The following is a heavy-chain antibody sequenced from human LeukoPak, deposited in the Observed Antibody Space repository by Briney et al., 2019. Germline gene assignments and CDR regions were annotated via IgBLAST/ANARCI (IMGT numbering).Heavy chain of an antibody. CDR1: GGSISRSSYY. CDR2: MYYSGHT. V-gene: IGHV4-39*07. D-gene: IGHD5-18*01. J-gene: IGHJ4*02. CDR3: ARSTLAGNSYGYGIVDY. Sequence: SETLSVNCTVSGGSISRSSYYWGWIRQPPGKGLEWIGSMYYSGHTYYKPSLKSRVAISADTPKNQFSLKVNSVTAADTAVYYCARSTLAGNSYGYGIVDYWGQGTLVTVSS.